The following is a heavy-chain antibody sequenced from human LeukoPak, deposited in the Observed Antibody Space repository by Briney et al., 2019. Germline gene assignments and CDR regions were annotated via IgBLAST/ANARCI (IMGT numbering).Heavy chain of an antibody. Sequence: ASVKVSCKASGYTFTSYYMHWVRQAPGQGLEWMGWINPNSGGTNYAQKFQGRVTMTRDTSISTAYMELSRLRSDDTAVYYCAREGYLVRGVISPYIWFDPWGQGTLVTVSS. V-gene: IGHV1-2*02. CDR1: GYTFTSYY. D-gene: IGHD3-10*01. CDR3: AREGYLVRGVISPYIWFDP. J-gene: IGHJ5*02. CDR2: INPNSGGT.